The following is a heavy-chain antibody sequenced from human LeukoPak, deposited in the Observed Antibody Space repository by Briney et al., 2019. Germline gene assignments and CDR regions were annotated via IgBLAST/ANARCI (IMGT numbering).Heavy chain of an antibody. CDR3: AKDIRPRIAVAGTKAFDY. J-gene: IGHJ4*02. Sequence: GGSLRLSCAASGFTFSSYAMSWVRQAPGKGLEWVSGISWNSGSIGYADSVKGRFTISRDNAKNSLYLQMNSLRAEDTALYYCAKDIRPRIAVAGTKAFDYWGQGTLVTVSS. CDR2: ISWNSGSI. D-gene: IGHD6-19*01. CDR1: GFTFSSYA. V-gene: IGHV3-9*01.